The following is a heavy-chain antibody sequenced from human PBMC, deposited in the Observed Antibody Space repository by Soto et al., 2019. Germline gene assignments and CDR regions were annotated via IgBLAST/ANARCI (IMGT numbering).Heavy chain of an antibody. Sequence: QLQLQESGPGLVKPSETLSLTCTVSGGSISSSSYYWGWIRQPPGKGLEWIGSIYYSGSTYYNPSLKSRVTISVDTSKNQFSLKLSSVTAADTAVYYCAREKHQLVSLRDWFDPWGQGTLVTVSS. CDR3: AREKHQLVSLRDWFDP. CDR2: IYYSGST. J-gene: IGHJ5*02. V-gene: IGHV4-39*01. D-gene: IGHD6-13*01. CDR1: GGSISSSSYY.